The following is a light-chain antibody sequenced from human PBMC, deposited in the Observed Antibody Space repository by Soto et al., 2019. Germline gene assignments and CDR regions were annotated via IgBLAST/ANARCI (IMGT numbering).Light chain of an antibody. V-gene: IGKV3-20*01. J-gene: IGKJ2*01. Sequence: EIVLTQSPGTLSLSPGERATLSCRASQSVSSNYLAWYQQKPGQAPRPLIYGASSRATGIADRFSGSGSGTDFTLTISRLEPEDFAVYYCQQYGSSPYTFGQGTKLEIK. CDR1: QSVSSNY. CDR2: GAS. CDR3: QQYGSSPYT.